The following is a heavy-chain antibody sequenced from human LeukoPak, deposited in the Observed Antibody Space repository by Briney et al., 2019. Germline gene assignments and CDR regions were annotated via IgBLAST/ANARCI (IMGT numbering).Heavy chain of an antibody. V-gene: IGHV3-74*01. CDR2: INTDGSTT. CDR3: ARVPVGSYSFDY. D-gene: IGHD1-26*01. Sequence: GGSLRLSCAASGFTFNWMHWVRQAPGKGLVWVSRINTDGSTTSYVDSVKGRFTISRGNTKNTLYLHMNSLRAEDTAVYYCARVPVGSYSFDYWGQGTLVTVSS. CDR1: GFTFNW. J-gene: IGHJ4*02.